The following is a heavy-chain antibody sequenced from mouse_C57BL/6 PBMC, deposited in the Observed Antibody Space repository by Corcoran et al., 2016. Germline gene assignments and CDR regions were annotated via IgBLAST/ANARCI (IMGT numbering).Heavy chain of an antibody. CDR2: IYPGSGNT. V-gene: IGHV1-66*01. CDR3: AREDYSNPYYAMDY. Sequence: QVQLQQSGPELVKPGASVKISCKASGYSFTSYYIHWVKQRPGQGLEWIGWIYPGSGNTKYNEKFKGKATLTADTSSSTAYMQLSSLTSEDSAVYYCAREDYSNPYYAMDYWGQGTSVTVSS. D-gene: IGHD2-5*01. CDR1: GYSFTSYY. J-gene: IGHJ4*01.